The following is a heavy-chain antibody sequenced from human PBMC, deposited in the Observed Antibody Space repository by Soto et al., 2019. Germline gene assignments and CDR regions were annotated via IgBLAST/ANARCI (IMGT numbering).Heavy chain of an antibody. CDR2: INHLETT. Sequence: QLQLHMSGSGLVKPSQTLSLTCTVSGASITYGAYSWSWIRQTPGKVLEWIGYINHLETTFYNPSFESRLTLSIDRTKTKFSLNLKSMSAADRAVYFCARGGGFDSFDYWGQGILVTVSS. CDR1: GASITYGAYS. V-gene: IGHV4-30-2*01. J-gene: IGHJ4*02. D-gene: IGHD3-10*01. CDR3: ARGGGFDSFDY.